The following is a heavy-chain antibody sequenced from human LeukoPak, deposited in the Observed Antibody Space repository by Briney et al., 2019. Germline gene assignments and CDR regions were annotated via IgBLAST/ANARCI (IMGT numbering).Heavy chain of an antibody. V-gene: IGHV3-23*01. CDR3: AKDWGVRTFDY. CDR2: ISGSGGST. J-gene: IGHJ4*02. Sequence: GGPLRLSCAASGSTFSSYAMSWVRQAPGKGLEWVSAISGSGGSTYYADSVKGRFTISRDNSKNTLYLQMNSLRAEDTAVYYCAKDWGVRTFDYWGEGTLVTVSS. CDR1: GSTFSSYA. D-gene: IGHD3-16*01.